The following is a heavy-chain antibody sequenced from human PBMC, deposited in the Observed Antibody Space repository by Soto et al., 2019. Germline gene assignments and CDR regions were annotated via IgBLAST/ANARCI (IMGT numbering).Heavy chain of an antibody. CDR1: GASISSTRYY. V-gene: IGHV4-39*01. J-gene: IGHJ3*02. CDR3: ARPTSTDLRDPFDI. CDR2: NYYSGYA. D-gene: IGHD4-17*01. Sequence: SETLSLTCTVSGASISSTRYYWGWIRQPPGQGLEWIGRNYYSGYAYYNPSLKSRVTISVDTSRDQFSLNLRSMTAAVTAVYYCARPTSTDLRDPFDIWGQGIMVTVS.